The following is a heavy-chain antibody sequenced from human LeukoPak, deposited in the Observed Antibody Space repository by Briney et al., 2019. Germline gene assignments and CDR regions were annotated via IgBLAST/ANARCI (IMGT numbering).Heavy chain of an antibody. D-gene: IGHD6-13*01. J-gene: IGHJ4*02. CDR2: INHSGST. CDR1: GGSFSDYY. V-gene: IGHV4-34*01. Sequence: SETLSLTCAVYGGSFSDYYWSWIRQPPGKGLEWIGEINHSGSTDCSPSLKSRVTISVDTSKKQFCLRLSSVSAADTAVYNCARGGGSSWYVDYCGQGTLGTVSS. CDR3: ARGGGSSWYVDY.